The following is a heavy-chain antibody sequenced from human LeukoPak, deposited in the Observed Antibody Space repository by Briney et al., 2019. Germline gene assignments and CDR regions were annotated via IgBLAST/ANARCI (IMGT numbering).Heavy chain of an antibody. CDR3: AKDVEFDY. V-gene: IGHV3-30*18. J-gene: IGHJ4*02. D-gene: IGHD2-15*01. CDR2: ISYDGSNE. CDR1: GFTFSSYG. Sequence: PGGSLRLSCAASGFTFSSYGMHWVRQAPGKGLEWVAVISYDGSNEYYADSVKGRFTISRDNSKNTLYLQMNSLRAEDTAVYYCAKDVEFDYWGQGTLVTVSS.